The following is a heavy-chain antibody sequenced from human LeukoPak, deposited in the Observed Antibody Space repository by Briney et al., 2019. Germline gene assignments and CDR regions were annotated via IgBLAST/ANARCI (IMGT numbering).Heavy chain of an antibody. Sequence: SETLSLTCTVADGPISSSSDYWGWVRQPPGKGLEWIATIFYTGSTQYNPSLKSRVTISVDTSKNQFSLKLSSVTAADTAVHYCARLRGPPHTTHLDYWGQGTLVTVSS. V-gene: IGHV4-39*01. CDR2: IFYTGST. CDR1: DGPISSSSDY. J-gene: IGHJ4*02. D-gene: IGHD1-26*01. CDR3: ARLRGPPHTTHLDY.